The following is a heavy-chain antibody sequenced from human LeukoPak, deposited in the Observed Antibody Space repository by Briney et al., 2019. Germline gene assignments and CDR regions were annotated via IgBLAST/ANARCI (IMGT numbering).Heavy chain of an antibody. CDR3: ASSGYYDSSGYYYWYFDY. J-gene: IGHJ4*02. V-gene: IGHV3-7*05. CDR2: IKQDGSEK. Sequence: GGSLRLSCAASGFXFSSYWISWVRQAPGKGLEWVANIKQDGSEKYYVDSVKGRFTISRDNAKNSLYLQMNSLRAEDTAVYYCASSGYYDSSGYYYWYFDYWGQGTLVTVSS. D-gene: IGHD3-22*01. CDR1: GFXFSSYW.